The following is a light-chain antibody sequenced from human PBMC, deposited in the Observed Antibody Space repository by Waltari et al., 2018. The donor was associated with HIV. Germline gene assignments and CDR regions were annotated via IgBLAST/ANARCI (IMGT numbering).Light chain of an antibody. Sequence: QSALTQPHSVSGSPGQSLPISCTGTSTYVDTFVSWYQQHPGKAPKVIIYAVNKRPSGVPDRFSGSKSGNTAFLTISGLQAEDEAEYHCCSHAGNLIFTFGPGTKVTVL. CDR2: AVN. V-gene: IGLV2-11*01. J-gene: IGLJ1*01. CDR1: STYVDTF. CDR3: CSHAGNLIFT.